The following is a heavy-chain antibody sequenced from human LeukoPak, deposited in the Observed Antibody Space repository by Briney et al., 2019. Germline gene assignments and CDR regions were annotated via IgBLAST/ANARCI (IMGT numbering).Heavy chain of an antibody. CDR1: GFTFSSYG. Sequence: GGSLRLPCAASGFTFSSYGMHWVRQAPGKGLEWVAVIWYDGSNKYYADSVKGRFTISRDNSKNTLYLQMNSLRAEDTAVYYCAKVKGQSSNWYVPFDYWGQGTLVTVSS. CDR2: IWYDGSNK. V-gene: IGHV3-33*06. D-gene: IGHD6-13*01. J-gene: IGHJ4*02. CDR3: AKVKGQSSNWYVPFDY.